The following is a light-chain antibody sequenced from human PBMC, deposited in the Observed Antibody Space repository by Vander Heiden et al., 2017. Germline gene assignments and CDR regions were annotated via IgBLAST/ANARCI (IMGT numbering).Light chain of an antibody. CDR1: QSISRY. CDR3: QLNDSTHPLT. J-gene: IGKJ4*01. CDR2: VAS. Sequence: DLQMPQSPSSLSASVGDRVTITCRASQSISRYLNWYQQKPGKAPTVLISVASSLQSGVPSRFSGSGSGTDFALTISNLQPEDFATYYCQLNDSTHPLTFGGGTKVEIK. V-gene: IGKV1-39*01.